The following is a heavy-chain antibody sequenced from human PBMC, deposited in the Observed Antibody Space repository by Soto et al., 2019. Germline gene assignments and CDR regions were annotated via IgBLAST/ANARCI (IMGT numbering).Heavy chain of an antibody. J-gene: IGHJ6*02. CDR1: GFTFTSSA. D-gene: IGHD1-26*01. V-gene: IGHV1-58*01. Sequence: ASVKVSCKAPGFTFTSSAVQWVRQARGQRLEWIGWIVVGSGNTNYAQKFQERVTITRDMSTSTAYMELSSLRSEDTAVYYCAGSSSAYYHDLLAFSGQGTTVIGSS. CDR3: AGSSSAYYHDLLAF. CDR2: IVVGSGNT.